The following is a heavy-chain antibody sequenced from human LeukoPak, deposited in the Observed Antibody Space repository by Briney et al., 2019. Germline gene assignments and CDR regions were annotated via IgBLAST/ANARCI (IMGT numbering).Heavy chain of an antibody. CDR1: GFTFSSYW. CDR2: IKQDGSEK. D-gene: IGHD4-17*01. CDR3: ARGGGIYGDYWYY. Sequence: GGSLRLSCAASGFTFSSYWMSWVRQAPGEGREWVANIKQDGSEKYYVDSVKGRFTISRDNAKKSLYLQMNSLRAEDTAVYYCARGGGIYGDYWYYWGQGTLVTVSS. V-gene: IGHV3-7*01. J-gene: IGHJ4*02.